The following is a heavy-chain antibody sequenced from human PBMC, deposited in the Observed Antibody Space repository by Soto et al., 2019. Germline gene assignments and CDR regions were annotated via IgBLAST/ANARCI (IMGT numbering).Heavy chain of an antibody. CDR1: GYTFTSYG. Sequence: QVQLVQSGAEVKKPGASVKVSCKASGYTFTSYGISWLRQAPGQGLEWMGWISANNGNTNYAQKLQGRVTMTTDTSTSTAYMELRSLRSDDKAVYYCARDYGDYFLFTLHYWGQGTLVTVSS. J-gene: IGHJ4*02. D-gene: IGHD4-17*01. CDR2: ISANNGNT. V-gene: IGHV1-18*01. CDR3: ARDYGDYFLFTLHY.